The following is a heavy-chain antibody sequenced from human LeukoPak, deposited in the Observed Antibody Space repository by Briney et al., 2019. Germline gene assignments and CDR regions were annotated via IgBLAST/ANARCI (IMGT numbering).Heavy chain of an antibody. Sequence: SETLSLTCTVSGGSISCYYWSWIRQPPGKGLEWIGYIYYSGSTNYNPSLKSRVTISVDTSKNQFSLKLSSVTAADTAAYYCARVDYDSSGYYAWYFDLWGRGTLVTVSS. CDR2: IYYSGST. CDR1: GGSISCYY. J-gene: IGHJ2*01. CDR3: ARVDYDSSGYYAWYFDL. D-gene: IGHD3-22*01. V-gene: IGHV4-59*01.